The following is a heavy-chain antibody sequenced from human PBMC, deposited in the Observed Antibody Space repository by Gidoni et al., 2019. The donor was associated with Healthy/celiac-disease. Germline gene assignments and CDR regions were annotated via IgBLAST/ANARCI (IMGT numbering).Heavy chain of an antibody. V-gene: IGHV3-21*01. CDR1: VFTFRSYS. CDR2: ISSSSSYI. J-gene: IGHJ3*02. CDR3: ARVSPREWELTDDAFDI. D-gene: IGHD1-26*01. Sequence: EVQLVESGGGLVKPGGSLRLSCAASVFTFRSYSMNWVRQAPGKGLEWVSYISSSSSYIYYADSVKGRFTIARDNAKNSLYLQMNSLRAEDTAVYYCARVSPREWELTDDAFDIWGQGTMVTVSS.